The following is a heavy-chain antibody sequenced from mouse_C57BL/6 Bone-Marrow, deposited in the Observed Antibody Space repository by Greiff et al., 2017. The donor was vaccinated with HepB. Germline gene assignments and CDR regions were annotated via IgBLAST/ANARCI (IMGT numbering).Heavy chain of an antibody. Sequence: QVQLQQPGAELMKPGASVKMSCKASGYTFTSYWITWVKQRPGQGLEWIGDIYPGSGSTNYNEKFKSKATLTVDTSSSAAYMQLSSLTSADSAVYYCARGGLPYYAMDYWGQGTSVTVSS. CDR3: ARGGLPYYAMDY. D-gene: IGHD2-10*01. V-gene: IGHV1-55*01. CDR2: IYPGSGST. J-gene: IGHJ4*01. CDR1: GYTFTSYW.